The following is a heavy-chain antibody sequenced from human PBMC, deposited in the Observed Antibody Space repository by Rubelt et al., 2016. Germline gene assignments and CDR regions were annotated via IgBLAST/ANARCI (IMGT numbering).Heavy chain of an antibody. CDR1: GSSISTSPYY. Sequence: QLQLQESGPGLVKPSETLSLTCTVSGSSISTSPYYWGWIRQPPGKGLECIGTIFYSGSPFYNQSLKSRGSISVDTSKNQLSLSRGSVTAADTAVDYGAGGGKQQLGPYYYVMDVWGQGTTVTVSS. V-gene: IGHV4-39*07. CDR2: IFYSGSP. J-gene: IGHJ6*02. CDR3: AGGGKQQLGPYYYVMDV. D-gene: IGHD6-13*01.